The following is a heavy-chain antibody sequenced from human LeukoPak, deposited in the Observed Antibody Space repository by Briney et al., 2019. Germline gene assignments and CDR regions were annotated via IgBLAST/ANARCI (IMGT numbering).Heavy chain of an antibody. V-gene: IGHV4-59*01. D-gene: IGHD1-26*01. CDR1: GHSISSYY. J-gene: IGHJ6*01. CDR2: IYYSGST. CDR3: ARGELTVLGYYYYYGMDV. Sequence: SETLSLTCTVSGHSISSYYWSWVRQPRGKGLEWIGYIYYSGSTNYNRSVNSRVTISVDTSNNQYSLKLSSVTAADAAVYYCARGELTVLGYYYYYGMDVWGQGTRVTVSS.